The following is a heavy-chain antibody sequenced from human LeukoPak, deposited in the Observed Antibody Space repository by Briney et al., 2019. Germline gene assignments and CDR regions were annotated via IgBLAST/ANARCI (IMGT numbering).Heavy chain of an antibody. J-gene: IGHJ2*01. Sequence: GGSLRLSCAASGFTFSSYWMHWVRQAPGKGLVWVSRINSDGSSTSYADSVEGRFTISRDNAKNKLYLQMNSLRAEDTAVYYCARSGSYYVWYFDLWGRGTLVTVSS. CDR2: INSDGSST. D-gene: IGHD1-26*01. V-gene: IGHV3-74*01. CDR3: ARSGSYYVWYFDL. CDR1: GFTFSSYW.